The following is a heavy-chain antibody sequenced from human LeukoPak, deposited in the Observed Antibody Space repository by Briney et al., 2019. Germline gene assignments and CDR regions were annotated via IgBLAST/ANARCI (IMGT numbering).Heavy chain of an antibody. Sequence: GGSLRLSCAASGFTFSSYWMHWVRKAPGKGLVCVSRITSDGSSTSYADSVRGRFTISRDNAKNTLYLQMNSLRAEDTAVYYCARDLTGAVFDFWGQGTLVTVSS. CDR1: GFTFSSYW. V-gene: IGHV3-74*01. CDR2: ITSDGSST. CDR3: ARDLTGAVFDF. J-gene: IGHJ4*02. D-gene: IGHD1-26*01.